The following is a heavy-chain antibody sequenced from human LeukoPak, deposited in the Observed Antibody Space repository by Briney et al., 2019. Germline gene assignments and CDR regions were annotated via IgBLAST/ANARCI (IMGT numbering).Heavy chain of an antibody. D-gene: IGHD6-19*01. Sequence: SETLSLTCSVSGGSISTYYWSWVRQPPGKGLEWIAYIHYSGSTMYNPSLYSRVTISMDTSKNQFFLRLTSVSAADTAVYYCARLLAVAGGDAFDIWGQGKMVTVSS. CDR1: GGSISTYY. J-gene: IGHJ3*02. CDR2: IHYSGST. CDR3: ARLLAVAGGDAFDI. V-gene: IGHV4-59*08.